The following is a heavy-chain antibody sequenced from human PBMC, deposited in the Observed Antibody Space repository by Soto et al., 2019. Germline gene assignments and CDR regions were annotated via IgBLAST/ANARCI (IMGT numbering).Heavy chain of an antibody. D-gene: IGHD2-15*01. CDR2: ISPNNGAT. V-gene: IGHV1-2*02. CDR1: GYTFSDYY. CDR3: ARGGEFCSTGSCNSSLGDAFDV. J-gene: IGHJ3*01. Sequence: ASMKVSCKASGYTFSDYYMHWVRQAPGQGLECMGWISPNNGATNYAQKFQDRVTMTRDASITTAYMELSRLRSDDTAVYYCARGGEFCSTGSCNSSLGDAFDVWGQGTTVTV.